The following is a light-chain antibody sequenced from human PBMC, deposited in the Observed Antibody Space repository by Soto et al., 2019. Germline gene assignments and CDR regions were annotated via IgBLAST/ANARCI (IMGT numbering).Light chain of an antibody. Sequence: EIVLSLSPCTLSLSPGERATLSCRASQSVSSTSLAWYQQKPGQAPRLLIYGASTRATGIPDRFSGSGSGTDFTLTISSLQPEDFATYYCQQSYSTPLWTFGQGTKVDIK. CDR2: GAS. CDR1: QSVSSTS. J-gene: IGKJ1*01. CDR3: QQSYSTPLWT. V-gene: IGKV3-20*01.